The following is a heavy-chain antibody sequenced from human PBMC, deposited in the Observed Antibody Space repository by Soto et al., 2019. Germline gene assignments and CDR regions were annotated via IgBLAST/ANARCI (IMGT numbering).Heavy chain of an antibody. V-gene: IGHV4-59*01. J-gene: IGHJ5*02. D-gene: IGHD3-9*01. CDR3: ARIVDGLGWFDP. Sequence: PSETLSLTCTVSGGSISSYYWSWIRQPPGKGLEWIGYIYYSGSTNYNPSLKSRVTISVDTSKNQFSLKLSSVTAADPAVYYCARIVDGLGWFDPWGQGTLVTVSP. CDR1: GGSISSYY. CDR2: IYYSGST.